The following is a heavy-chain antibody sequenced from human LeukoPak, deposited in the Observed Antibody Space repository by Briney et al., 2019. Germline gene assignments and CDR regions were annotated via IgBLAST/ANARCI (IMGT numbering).Heavy chain of an antibody. CDR2: ISGSGAYT. CDR3: AKALRYTSDSLDY. V-gene: IGHV3-23*01. Sequence: PGGSLRLSCAASGFTFDSCAMSWVRQSPGKGLECVSGISGSGAYTYYADSVKGRFTISRDSSKNTLSLQMNSLRAEDTALYYCAKALRYTSDSLDYWGQGTLVTVSS. CDR1: GFTFDSCA. D-gene: IGHD3-9*01. J-gene: IGHJ4*02.